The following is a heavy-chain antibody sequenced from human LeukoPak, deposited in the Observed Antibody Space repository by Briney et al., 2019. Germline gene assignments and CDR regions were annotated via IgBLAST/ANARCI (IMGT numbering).Heavy chain of an antibody. Sequence: GGSLRLSCAASGFTFSSYGMSWVRQAPGKGLEWVSAISGGGGSTYYADSVKGRFTISRDNSKNTLYLQMNSLRAEDTAVYYCAKDRSGYDVVLDYWGQGTLVTVSS. V-gene: IGHV3-23*01. D-gene: IGHD5-12*01. CDR1: GFTFSSYG. CDR3: AKDRSGYDVVLDY. CDR2: ISGGGGST. J-gene: IGHJ4*02.